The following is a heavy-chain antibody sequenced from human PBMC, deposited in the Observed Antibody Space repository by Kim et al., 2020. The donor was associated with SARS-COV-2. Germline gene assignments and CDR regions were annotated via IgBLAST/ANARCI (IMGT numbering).Heavy chain of an antibody. CDR2: INHSGST. J-gene: IGHJ4*02. Sequence: SETLSLTCAVYGGSFSGYYWSWIRQPPGKGLEWIGEINHSGSTNYNPSLKSRVTISVDTSKNQFSLKLSSVTAADTAVYYCARGQRRYFDWLPNAHDFDYWGQGTLVTVSS. CDR3: ARGQRRYFDWLPNAHDFDY. CDR1: GGSFSGYY. V-gene: IGHV4-34*01. D-gene: IGHD3-9*01.